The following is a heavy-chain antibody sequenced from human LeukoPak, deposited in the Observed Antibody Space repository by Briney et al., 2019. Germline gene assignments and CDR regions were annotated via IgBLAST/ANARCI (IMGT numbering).Heavy chain of an antibody. Sequence: GGSLRLSCVASGFTLSNHAMSWVRQAPGKGLEWVSSISGSGDSTYYADSVKGRFTISRDNLKNTLYLQMNSLRVEDTAVYYCAKAFTISGVVAYFDYWGQGTLVTVSS. CDR1: GFTLSNHA. CDR3: AKAFTISGVVAYFDY. J-gene: IGHJ4*02. CDR2: ISGSGDST. D-gene: IGHD3-3*01. V-gene: IGHV3-23*01.